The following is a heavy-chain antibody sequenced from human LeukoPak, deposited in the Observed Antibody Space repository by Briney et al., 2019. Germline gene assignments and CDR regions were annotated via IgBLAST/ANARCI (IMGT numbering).Heavy chain of an antibody. CDR3: AKSIGSGGALQAGMDV. J-gene: IGHJ6*02. V-gene: IGHV3-9*01. CDR2: ISWNSVSI. CDR1: GFTFDDYA. D-gene: IGHD2-15*01. Sequence: LSGRSLRLSCAASGFTFDDYAMHWVRQAPGKGLEWFSGISWNSVSIGYADSVKGRFTISRDNAKNSLFLQMNSLRPEDTALYYCAKSIGSGGALQAGMDVWGQGTTVTVSS.